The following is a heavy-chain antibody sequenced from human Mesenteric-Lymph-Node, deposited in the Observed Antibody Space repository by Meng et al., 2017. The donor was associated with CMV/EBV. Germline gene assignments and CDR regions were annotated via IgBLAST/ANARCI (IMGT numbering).Heavy chain of an antibody. J-gene: IGHJ3*02. Sequence: ASVKVSCKASGYTFTNYYIHWVRQAPGQGLEWMGWINPNSGGPLYVQKFQGRVTMTRNTSISTAYVEVRSLRSEDTAVYYCARGKAFDIWGQGTMVTVSS. CDR2: INPNSGGP. CDR3: ARGKAFDI. V-gene: IGHV1-2*02. CDR1: GYTFTNYY.